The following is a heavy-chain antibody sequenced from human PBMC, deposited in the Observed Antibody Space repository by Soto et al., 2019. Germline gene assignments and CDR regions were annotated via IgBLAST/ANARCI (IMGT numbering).Heavy chain of an antibody. D-gene: IGHD3-10*01. Sequence: EEQLVASGGGLVQPGGSLRLSCAASGFTLRSYWMSWVRQAPGKGLEWLATIKTDPSEKKYVDSVKGRFTVSRDNAMNTLYLQMDRLRAEDTAVVCCARGSGYGSGSSVNHSLDCWGRGALVSVSS. J-gene: IGHJ4*01. CDR1: GFTLRSYW. V-gene: IGHV3-7*04. CDR2: IKTDPSEK. CDR3: ARGSGYGSGSSVNHSLDC.